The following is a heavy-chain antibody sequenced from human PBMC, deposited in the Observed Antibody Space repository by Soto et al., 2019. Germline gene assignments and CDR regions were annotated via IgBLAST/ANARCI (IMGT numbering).Heavy chain of an antibody. CDR3: ARDRSKVAATLRYYYYGMDV. Sequence: ASVKVSCKASGYTFTGYYMHCVRQAPGQGLEWMGWINPNSGGTNYAQKFQGRVTMTRDTSISTAYMELSRLRSDDTAVYYCARDRSKVAATLRYYYYGMDVWGQGTTVTVSS. J-gene: IGHJ6*02. CDR1: GYTFTGYY. D-gene: IGHD2-15*01. V-gene: IGHV1-2*02. CDR2: INPNSGGT.